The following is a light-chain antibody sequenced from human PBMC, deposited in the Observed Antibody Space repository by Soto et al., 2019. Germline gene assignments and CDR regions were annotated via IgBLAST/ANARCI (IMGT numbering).Light chain of an antibody. Sequence: DIVMTQSPLSLPVTPGEPASISCRSSQSLLHSNGYSYLDWYLQKPGQSPQLLIYLGSNRASGVPDRFSGSGSGTAFTLKISRVEAEDVGVYYCMQALQTRWTFAQGTKVEIK. CDR3: MQALQTRWT. CDR1: QSLLHSNGYSY. CDR2: LGS. J-gene: IGKJ1*01. V-gene: IGKV2-28*01.